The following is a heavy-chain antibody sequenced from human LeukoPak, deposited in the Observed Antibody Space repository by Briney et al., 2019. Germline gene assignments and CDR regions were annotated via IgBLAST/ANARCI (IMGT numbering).Heavy chain of an antibody. Sequence: SETLSLTCAVYGGSFSGYYWSWIRQPPGKGLEWIGEINHSGSTNYNPSLKSRVTISVDTSKNQFSLKLSSVTAADTAVYYCARFLVAVAGDDAFDIRGQGTMVTVSS. D-gene: IGHD6-19*01. CDR3: ARFLVAVAGDDAFDI. V-gene: IGHV4-34*01. CDR1: GGSFSGYY. J-gene: IGHJ3*02. CDR2: INHSGST.